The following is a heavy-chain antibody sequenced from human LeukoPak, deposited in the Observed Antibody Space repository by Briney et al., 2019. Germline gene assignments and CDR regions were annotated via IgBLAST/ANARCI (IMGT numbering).Heavy chain of an antibody. CDR3: ARDETPYYYGSGSYYNGEGTWFDP. CDR1: GGSISSSNW. J-gene: IGHJ5*02. D-gene: IGHD3-10*01. V-gene: IGHV4-4*02. CDR2: IYHSGST. Sequence: SGTLSLTCAVSGGSISSSNWWSWVRQPPGKGLEWIGEIYHSGSTNYNPSLKSRVTISVDKSKNQFSLKLSSVTAADMAVYYCARDETPYYYGSGSYYNGEGTWFDPWGQGTLVTVSS.